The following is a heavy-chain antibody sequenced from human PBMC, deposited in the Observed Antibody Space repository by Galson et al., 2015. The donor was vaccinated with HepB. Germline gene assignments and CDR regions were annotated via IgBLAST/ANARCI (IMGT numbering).Heavy chain of an antibody. CDR3: ARRGTAPSGLTFPSPYHYFMDV. CDR1: GFTVNTFY. Sequence: SLRLSCAASGFTVNTFYMTWVRQAPGKGLECVSVLYSDGRTYYADSVKGRFTISRDTSQNTLYLQMTSLRAEDTAVYFCARRGTAPSGLTFPSPYHYFMDVWGEGAALTVSS. CDR2: LYSDGRT. J-gene: IGHJ6*03. V-gene: IGHV3-53*01. D-gene: IGHD1/OR15-1a*01.